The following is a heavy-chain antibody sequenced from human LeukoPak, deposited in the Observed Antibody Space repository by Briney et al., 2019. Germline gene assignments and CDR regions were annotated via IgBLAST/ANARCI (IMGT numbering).Heavy chain of an antibody. Sequence: SLKVSCKASGGTFSSYAIAWVRQAPGQGLEWMGRITDMSGTTNYAQKLQDRVTITTDESTRTSDMEVSSQRSEDTAVYFCATELRRYSFGYDSWGQGTLVTVSS. CDR3: ATELRRYSFGYDS. V-gene: IGHV1-69*05. CDR1: GGTFSSYA. D-gene: IGHD5-12*01. J-gene: IGHJ5*01. CDR2: ITDMSGTT.